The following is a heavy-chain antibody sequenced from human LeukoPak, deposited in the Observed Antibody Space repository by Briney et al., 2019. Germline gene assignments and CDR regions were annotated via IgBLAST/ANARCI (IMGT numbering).Heavy chain of an antibody. D-gene: IGHD3-16*01. CDR3: AKTLDYYYYYMDV. Sequence: GGSLRLSCAGSGFPFSSHGMSWVRQAPGKGLEWVSAISGSGGSTYYADSVKGRFTISRDNSKNTLYLQMNSLRAEDTAVYYCAKTLDYYYYYMDVWGKGTTVTISS. J-gene: IGHJ6*03. V-gene: IGHV3-23*01. CDR1: GFPFSSHG. CDR2: ISGSGGST.